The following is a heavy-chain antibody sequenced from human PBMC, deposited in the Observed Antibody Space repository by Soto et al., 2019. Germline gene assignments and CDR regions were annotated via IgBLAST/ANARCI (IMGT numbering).Heavy chain of an antibody. J-gene: IGHJ3*02. CDR1: GGTFSSYA. CDR3: ARDIAIVATIGAYDAFDI. V-gene: IGHV1-69*01. Sequence: VSCKASGGTFSSYAISWVRQAPGQGLEWMGGIIPIFGTANYAQKFQGRVTITADESTSTAYMELSSLRSEDTAVYYCARDIAIVATIGAYDAFDIWGQGTMVTVSS. CDR2: IIPIFGTA. D-gene: IGHD5-12*01.